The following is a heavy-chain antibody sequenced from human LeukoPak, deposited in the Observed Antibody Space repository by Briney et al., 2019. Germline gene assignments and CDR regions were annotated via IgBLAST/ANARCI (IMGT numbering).Heavy chain of an antibody. CDR1: GGSISSYY. D-gene: IGHD6-19*01. V-gene: IGHV4-59*12. J-gene: IGHJ4*02. Sequence: SETLSLTCTVSGGSISSYYWSWIRQPPGKGLEWIGYIYSSGSTNYNPSLKSRVTISVDTSKNQFSLKLSSVTAADTAVYYCARGQNKYSSGWYYFDYWGQGTLVTVSS. CDR3: ARGQNKYSSGWYYFDY. CDR2: IYSSGST.